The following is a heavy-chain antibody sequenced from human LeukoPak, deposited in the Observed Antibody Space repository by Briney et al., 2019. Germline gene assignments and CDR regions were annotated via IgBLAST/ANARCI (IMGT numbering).Heavy chain of an antibody. Sequence: GASVKVSCKASGYTFTGYYMHWVRQAPGQGLEWMGWINPNSGGTNYAQKFQGRVTMTRDTSISTAYMELSRLRSDDTAVYYCARSPQITMIVVVEDWFDPWGQGTLVTVSS. J-gene: IGHJ5*02. CDR3: ARSPQITMIVVVEDWFDP. V-gene: IGHV1-2*02. D-gene: IGHD3-22*01. CDR2: INPNSGGT. CDR1: GYTFTGYY.